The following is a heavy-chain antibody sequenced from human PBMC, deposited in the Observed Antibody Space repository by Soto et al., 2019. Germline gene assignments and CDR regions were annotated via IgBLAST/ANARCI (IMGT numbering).Heavy chain of an antibody. CDR2: IYYSGST. CDR3: ASRHSSPYFDY. J-gene: IGHJ4*02. V-gene: IGHV4-30-4*01. D-gene: IGHD6-13*01. CDR1: GGSISSGDYY. Sequence: QVQLQESGPGLVKPSQTLSLTCTVSGGSISSGDYYWSWIRQPPGKGLEWIGSIYYSGSTYYNPSLKSRVTITVDTSKNQFALKLNSVTAADTAVYYCASRHSSPYFDYWGQGTLVTVSS.